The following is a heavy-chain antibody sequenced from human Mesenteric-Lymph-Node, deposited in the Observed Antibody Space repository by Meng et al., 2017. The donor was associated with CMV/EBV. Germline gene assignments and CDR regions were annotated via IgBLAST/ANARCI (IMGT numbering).Heavy chain of an antibody. V-gene: IGHV3-23*01. CDR2: ISGSGGST. CDR3: ARDRFCSSCSSYYYYGMDV. Sequence: GESLKISCAASGFTFSSYAMSWVRQAPGKGLEWVSAISGSGGSTYYADSVKGRFTISRDNSKNTLYLQMNSLRAEDTAVYYCARDRFCSSCSSYYYYGMDVWGQGTTVTVSS. CDR1: GFTFSSYA. J-gene: IGHJ6*02. D-gene: IGHD2-21*01.